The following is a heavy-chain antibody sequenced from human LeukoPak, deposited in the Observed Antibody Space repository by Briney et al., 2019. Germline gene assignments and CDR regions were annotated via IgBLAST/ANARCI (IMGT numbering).Heavy chain of an antibody. CDR3: ARDHSLYDSNWFDP. CDR2: IRYDGSVE. V-gene: IGHV3-30*02. CDR1: GFPFNSYG. J-gene: IGHJ5*02. D-gene: IGHD3-22*01. Sequence: PGGSLRLSCAASGFPFNSYGMHWVRQAPGKGLQWVAYIRYDGSVEYYADSVKGRFTISRDNAKNSLYLQMNSLRAEDTAVYYCARDHSLYDSNWFDPWGQGTLVTVSS.